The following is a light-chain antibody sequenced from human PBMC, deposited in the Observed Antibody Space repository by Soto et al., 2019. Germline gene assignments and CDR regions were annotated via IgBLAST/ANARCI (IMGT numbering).Light chain of an antibody. CDR3: QQYGGSPYT. CDR2: GAS. V-gene: IGKV3-20*01. CDR1: QSVRSNY. Sequence: EIVLTQSPGTLSLSPGERATLSCSASQSVRSNYLAWYQRKPGQAPRLLIYGASTRATGIPDRFSGTGSGTDFTLTISRLEPEDFAVYYCQQYGGSPYTFGQGTKLEIK. J-gene: IGKJ2*01.